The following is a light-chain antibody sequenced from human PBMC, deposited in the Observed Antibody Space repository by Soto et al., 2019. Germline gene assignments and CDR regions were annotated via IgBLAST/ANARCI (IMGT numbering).Light chain of an antibody. CDR2: DVN. Sequence: QSALTQPASVSGSPGQSITISCTGTSSDVGGYNFVSWYQQHPGKVPKLMIFDVNRRPSGVSDRFSGSKSGNTASLTISGLEAEDEGDYYCCSYTSSSTHVFGSGTKVTVL. J-gene: IGLJ1*01. CDR1: SSDVGGYNF. CDR3: CSYTSSSTHV. V-gene: IGLV2-14*03.